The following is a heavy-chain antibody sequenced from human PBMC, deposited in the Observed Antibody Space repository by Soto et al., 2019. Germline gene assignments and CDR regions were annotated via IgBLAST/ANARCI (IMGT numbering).Heavy chain of an antibody. Sequence: QVQLQESGPGLVKPSQTLSLTCTVSGGSISSGGYYWSWIRQHPGKGLEWIGYIYYSGSTYYNPSLKSRVNISVDTSKNQFSLKLSSVTAADTAVYYCARGGYCSSTSCYSNFYYYYGMDVWGQGTTVTVSS. V-gene: IGHV4-31*03. J-gene: IGHJ6*02. D-gene: IGHD2-2*01. CDR2: IYYSGST. CDR1: GGSISSGGYY. CDR3: ARGGYCSSTSCYSNFYYYYGMDV.